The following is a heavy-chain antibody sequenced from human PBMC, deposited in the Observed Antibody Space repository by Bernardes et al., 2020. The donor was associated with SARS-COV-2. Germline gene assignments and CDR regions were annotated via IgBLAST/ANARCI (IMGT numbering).Heavy chain of an antibody. CDR2: ISSDGSTT. CDR3: VRGPSDGHGRFEY. CDR1: GFAFSSYC. J-gene: IGHJ4*02. Sequence: GGSLRLSCTASGFAFSSYCMHWVRQLPGKGLVWVSRISSDGSTTTYADSVKGRFTISRDNARNTLYLQMNSLRAEDTALYYCVRGPSDGHGRFEYWGQGTLGTVSS. V-gene: IGHV3-74*01.